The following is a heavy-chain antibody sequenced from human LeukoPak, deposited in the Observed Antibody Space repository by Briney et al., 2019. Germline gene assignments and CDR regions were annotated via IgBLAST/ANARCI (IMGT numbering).Heavy chain of an antibody. CDR3: ARDPAAGTKRRDYYGMDV. Sequence: GGSLRLSCAASGFTFSSYSMNWVRQAPGKGLEWVSSISSSSYIYYADSVKGRFTISRDNAKNSLYLQMNSLRAEDTAVYYCARDPAAGTKRRDYYGMDVWGQGTTVTVSS. CDR2: ISSSSYI. V-gene: IGHV3-21*01. CDR1: GFTFSSYS. J-gene: IGHJ6*02. D-gene: IGHD6-13*01.